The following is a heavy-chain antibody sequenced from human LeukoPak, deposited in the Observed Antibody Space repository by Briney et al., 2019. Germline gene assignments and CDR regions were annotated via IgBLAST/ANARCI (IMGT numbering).Heavy chain of an antibody. V-gene: IGHV3-53*01. D-gene: IGHD5/OR15-5a*01. CDR1: GFTVSTNS. CDR2: LYSGGTT. Sequence: GGSLRLSCAASGFTVSTNSLTWVRQAPGKGLEWVSILYSGGTTFYADSAKGRFTISRDNSNNTLYLQMNNLRAEDTALYYCARVGSVYYEVDYWGQGTLVTVSS. J-gene: IGHJ4*02. CDR3: ARVGSVYYEVDY.